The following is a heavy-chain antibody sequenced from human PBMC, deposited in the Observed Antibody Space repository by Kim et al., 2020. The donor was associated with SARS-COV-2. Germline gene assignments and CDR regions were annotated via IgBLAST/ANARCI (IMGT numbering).Heavy chain of an antibody. J-gene: IGHJ6*02. Sequence: GGSLRLSCAASGFIVSSNYMSWVRQAPGKGLEWVSVIYSSGNTYYVDSVEGRFTISRDNSKNMLYLQMNSLRGEDTAVYYCEKAADRGYDYGLDVWGQGTTVTVSS. V-gene: IGHV3-53*01. CDR1: GFIVSSNY. CDR2: IYSSGNT. D-gene: IGHD5-12*01. CDR3: EKAADRGYDYGLDV.